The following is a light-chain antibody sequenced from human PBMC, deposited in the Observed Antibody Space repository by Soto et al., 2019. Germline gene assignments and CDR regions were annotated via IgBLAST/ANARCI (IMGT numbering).Light chain of an antibody. CDR1: SSNIGRNT. Sequence: QSVLTQPPSASGTPGQRVTISCSGSSSNIGRNTVNWYQHVPGTAPKLLIYGNNQRPSGVPDRFYGSKSGTSASLAISGLQSEDEADYYCAAWDDSLSGPVFGGGTKLTVL. J-gene: IGLJ3*02. V-gene: IGLV1-44*01. CDR3: AAWDDSLSGPV. CDR2: GNN.